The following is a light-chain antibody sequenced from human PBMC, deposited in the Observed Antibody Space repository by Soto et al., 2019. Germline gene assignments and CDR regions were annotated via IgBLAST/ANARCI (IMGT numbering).Light chain of an antibody. Sequence: QSVLTQPPSASGSHGQSVTISCTGTSRDVGSYNYVSWYQQYPGKAPKLLIYEVTKRPSGVPDRFSGSKSGNTASLTVSGLQAEDEADYFCSSYAGSSNVVFGGGTQLTVL. CDR1: SRDVGSYNY. J-gene: IGLJ3*02. V-gene: IGLV2-8*01. CDR3: SSYAGSSNVV. CDR2: EVT.